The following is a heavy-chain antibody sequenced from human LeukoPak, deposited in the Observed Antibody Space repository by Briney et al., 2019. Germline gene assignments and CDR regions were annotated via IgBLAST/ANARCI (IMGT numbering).Heavy chain of an antibody. D-gene: IGHD3-22*01. J-gene: IGHJ4*02. CDR1: GGSISNRAYY. V-gene: IGHV4-61*05. Sequence: TSETLSLTCNVSGGSISNRAYYWAWIRQPPGKGLEWIGCIYYSGRTDYNPSLKSRVIISLDTSKNQFSLKLSSVTAADTAVYYCARRRGYYDSSGYYFRLDFDYWGQGTLVTVSS. CDR2: IYYSGRT. CDR3: ARRRGYYDSSGYYFRLDFDY.